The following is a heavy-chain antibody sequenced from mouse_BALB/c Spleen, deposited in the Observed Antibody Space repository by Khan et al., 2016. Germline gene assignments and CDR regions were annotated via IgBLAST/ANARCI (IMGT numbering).Heavy chain of an antibody. D-gene: IGHD2-4*01. Sequence: QIQLVQSGPELKKPGETVKISCKASGYTFTNYGMNWVKQAPGKGLKWMGWINTYTGEPTFSDDFKGRFAFSLETSASTAYLQINNLKNEDTATDFCARWITTRWYFDVWGAGTTVTVSS. J-gene: IGHJ1*01. CDR1: GYTFTNYG. CDR3: ARWITTRWYFDV. V-gene: IGHV9-3-1*01. CDR2: INTYTGEP.